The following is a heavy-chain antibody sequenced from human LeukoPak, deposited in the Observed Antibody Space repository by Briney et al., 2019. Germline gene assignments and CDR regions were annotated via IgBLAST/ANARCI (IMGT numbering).Heavy chain of an antibody. CDR2: IYYSGNT. CDR1: GGSISSYY. J-gene: IGHJ4*02. Sequence: SETPSLTCTVSGGSISSYYWSWIRQPPGKGLEWIGYIYYSGNTNYNPSLKSRVTISVDSSKNQFSLKLSSVTAADTAVYYCARHWGQYSSGRQHFDYWGQGTLVTVSS. D-gene: IGHD6-19*01. V-gene: IGHV4-59*08. CDR3: ARHWGQYSSGRQHFDY.